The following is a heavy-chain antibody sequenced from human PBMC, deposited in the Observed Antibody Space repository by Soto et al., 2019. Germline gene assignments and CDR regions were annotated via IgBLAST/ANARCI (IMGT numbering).Heavy chain of an antibody. Sequence: QVQLVQSGAEVKKPGASVKVSCKASGYTFTSYDINWVRQATGQGLEWMGWMNPNSGNTDYAQRFQGRVTMTKNTSIRTAYMELSSLRSEDTAVYYCAKEKTSYGMDVWGQGTTVNVSS. J-gene: IGHJ6*02. V-gene: IGHV1-8*01. CDR3: AKEKTSYGMDV. CDR1: GYTFTSYD. CDR2: MNPNSGNT.